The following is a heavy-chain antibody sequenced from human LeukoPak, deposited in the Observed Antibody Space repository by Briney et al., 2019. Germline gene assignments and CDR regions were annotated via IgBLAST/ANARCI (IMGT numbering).Heavy chain of an antibody. Sequence: ASVKVFCKASGYTFTSYDINWVRQATGQGLEWMGWMNPNSGNTGYAQKFQGRVTMTRNTSISTAYMELSSLRSEDTAVYYCARAPRGIFGVVGIGRNWFDPWGQGTLVTVSS. V-gene: IGHV1-8*01. CDR2: MNPNSGNT. CDR1: GYTFTSYD. CDR3: ARAPRGIFGVVGIGRNWFDP. J-gene: IGHJ5*02. D-gene: IGHD3-3*01.